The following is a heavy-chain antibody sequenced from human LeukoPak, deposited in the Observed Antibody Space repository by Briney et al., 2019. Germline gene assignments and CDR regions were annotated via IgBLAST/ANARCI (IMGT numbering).Heavy chain of an antibody. CDR3: AKDSPVATR. CDR1: GFTFSSSA. CDR2: ISDSGDST. V-gene: IGHV3-23*01. J-gene: IGHJ4*02. Sequence: GGSLRLSCAASGFTFSSSAMSWVRQAPGKGLEWVSSISDSGDSTYYADSVKGRFTISRDDSKSTLYLQMNSLRAEDTAVYYCAKDSPVATRWGQGTLVTVSS. D-gene: IGHD1-26*01.